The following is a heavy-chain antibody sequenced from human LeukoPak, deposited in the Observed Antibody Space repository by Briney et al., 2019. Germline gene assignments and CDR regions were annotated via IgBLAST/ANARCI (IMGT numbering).Heavy chain of an antibody. CDR2: INHSGST. V-gene: IGHV4-34*01. CDR3: ARLSSSEFDY. Sequence: SETLSLTCADYGGYFSGYYWSWIRKPPGKGLEWIGEINHSGSTNYNPSLKSRVTISVDTSKNQSSLKLSSVTAADTAVYYCARLSSSEFDYWGQGTMVTVSS. D-gene: IGHD6-6*01. CDR1: GGYFSGYY. J-gene: IGHJ4*02.